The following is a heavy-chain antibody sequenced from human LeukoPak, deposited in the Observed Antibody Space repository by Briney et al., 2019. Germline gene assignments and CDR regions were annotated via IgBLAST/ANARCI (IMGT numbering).Heavy chain of an antibody. V-gene: IGHV1-18*01. J-gene: IGHJ5*02. D-gene: IGHD2-2*02. Sequence: ASVKVSCKASGYTFTSYGISWVRQAPGQGLEWMGWISAYNGNTNYAQKLQGRVTMTTDTSTSTAYMELRSLRSDDTAVYYCARDKCVRGSSTCCYRKGFDPWGQGTLVTVSA. CDR3: ARDKCVRGSSTCCYRKGFDP. CDR2: ISAYNGNT. CDR1: GYTFTSYG.